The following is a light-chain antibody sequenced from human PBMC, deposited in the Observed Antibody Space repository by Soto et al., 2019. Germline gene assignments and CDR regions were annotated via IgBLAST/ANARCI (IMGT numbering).Light chain of an antibody. CDR2: AAS. J-gene: IGKJ1*01. Sequence: DIQMTQSPSSLSASVGARVTITCRASQSISSYLNWYQQNPGKAPKLLIYAASSLQSGIRSRFSGSGSGTDFTLTISSLQPEDFASYYCQQSYNTPWTFGQGTNVEIK. V-gene: IGKV1-39*01. CDR3: QQSYNTPWT. CDR1: QSISSY.